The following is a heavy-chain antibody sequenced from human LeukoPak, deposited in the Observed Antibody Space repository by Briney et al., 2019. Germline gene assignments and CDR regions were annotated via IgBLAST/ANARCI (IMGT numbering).Heavy chain of an antibody. CDR3: ARHIGLTTRYFDY. CDR2: IYPGDSDT. CDR1: GYTFTNYW. J-gene: IGHJ4*02. Sequence: PGESLKISCKGSGYTFTNYWIAWVRQMPGKGLEGMGMIYPGDSDTRYSPSFQGHVTISADKSITTAYLQWSSLKASDTAMYYCARHIGLTTRYFDYWGQGTLVTVSS. V-gene: IGHV5-51*01. D-gene: IGHD4/OR15-4a*01.